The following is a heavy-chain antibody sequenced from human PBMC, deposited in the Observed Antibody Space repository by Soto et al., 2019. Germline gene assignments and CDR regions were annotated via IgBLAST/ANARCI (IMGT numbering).Heavy chain of an antibody. D-gene: IGHD5-18*01. CDR3: ARDWGTAIDEY. J-gene: IGHJ4*02. V-gene: IGHV3-21*01. CDR1: GFTFSSYS. CDR2: ISSSSSYI. Sequence: EVQLVESGGGLVKPGGSLRLSCAASGFTFSSYSMNWVRQAPGKGLEWVSSISSSSSYIYYADSVKGRFTISRDNAENSLYLQMNSMRAEDTAVYYCARDWGTAIDEYWSQGTLVTVSS.